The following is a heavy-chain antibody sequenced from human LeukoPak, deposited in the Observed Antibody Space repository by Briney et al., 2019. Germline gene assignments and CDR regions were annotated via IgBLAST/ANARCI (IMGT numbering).Heavy chain of an antibody. CDR3: ARHVGATDDAFDI. Sequence: PSETLSLTCTVSGGSISSYYWSWIRQPPGKGLEWIGYIYYSGGTNYNPSLKSRVTISVDTSKNQFSLKLSSVTAADTAVYYCARHVGATDDAFDIWGQGTMVTVSS. CDR2: IYYSGGT. V-gene: IGHV4-59*08. D-gene: IGHD1-26*01. J-gene: IGHJ3*02. CDR1: GGSISSYY.